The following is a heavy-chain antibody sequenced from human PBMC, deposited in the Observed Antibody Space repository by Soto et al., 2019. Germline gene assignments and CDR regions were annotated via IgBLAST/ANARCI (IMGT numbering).Heavy chain of an antibody. D-gene: IGHD1-26*01. V-gene: IGHV4-34*01. CDR2: INHSGST. J-gene: IGHJ5*02. CDR3: GRGPTTHWFDP. CDR1: GGSFSGYY. Sequence: SETLSLTCAVYGGSFSGYYWSWIRQPPGKGLEWIGEINHSGSTNYNPSLKSRVTISVDTSKNQFSLKLSSVTAADTAVYYCGRGPTTHWFDPWGQGTLVTVSS.